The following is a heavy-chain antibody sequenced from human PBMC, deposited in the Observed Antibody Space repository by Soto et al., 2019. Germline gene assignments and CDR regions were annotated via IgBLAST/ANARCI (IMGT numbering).Heavy chain of an antibody. D-gene: IGHD5-12*01. Sequence: EVQLVESGGGLVQPGGSLRLSCAASGFTFSSYSMNWVRQAPGKGLEWVSYISSSSSTIYYADSVKGRFTISRDNAKNSLYLQMNSLRAEDTAVYYYAREGGYSGSALLAAHWGQGTLVTVSS. CDR3: AREGGYSGSALLAAH. J-gene: IGHJ4*02. CDR2: ISSSSSTI. V-gene: IGHV3-48*01. CDR1: GFTFSSYS.